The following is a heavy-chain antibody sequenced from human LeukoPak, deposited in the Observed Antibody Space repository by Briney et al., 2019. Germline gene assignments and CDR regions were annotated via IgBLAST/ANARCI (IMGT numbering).Heavy chain of an antibody. V-gene: IGHV3-23*01. CDR3: ARRIAGSDTGGYFQE. J-gene: IGHJ1*01. CDR1: GFTFNRHV. D-gene: IGHD6-13*01. CDR2: TSGSGGSE. Sequence: GGSLRLSCTASGFTFNRHVMTWVRQTPGKGLEWVSSTSGSGGSERYAESVKGRFAISRDNAGNSLYLQMSSLRAEDTAVYYCARRIAGSDTGGYFQEWGQGTLATVSS.